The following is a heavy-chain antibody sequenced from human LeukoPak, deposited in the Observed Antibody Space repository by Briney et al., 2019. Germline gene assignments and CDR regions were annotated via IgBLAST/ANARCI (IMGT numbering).Heavy chain of an antibody. CDR1: GGSFSGYY. D-gene: IGHD6-19*01. J-gene: IGHJ5*02. Sequence: SETLSLTCAVYGGSFSGYYWSWIRQPPGKGLGWIGEINHSGSTNYNPPLKSRVTISVDTSKNQFSLKLSSVTAADTAVYYCARGQWLVRGWFDPWGQGTLVTVSS. CDR2: INHSGST. CDR3: ARGQWLVRGWFDP. V-gene: IGHV4-34*01.